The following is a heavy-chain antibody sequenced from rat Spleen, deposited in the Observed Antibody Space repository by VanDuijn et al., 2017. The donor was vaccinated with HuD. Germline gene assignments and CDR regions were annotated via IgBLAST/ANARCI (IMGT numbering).Heavy chain of an antibody. CDR1: GHSITTAYR. CDR3: ARYYSADYFDY. Sequence: EVQLQESGPGLVKPSQSLSLTCSVTGHSITTAYRWNWIRKFPGNKLEWLGYINSAGTTNYNPSLKSRISITRDTSKNQFFLQLNSVTTEDTATYYCARYYSADYFDYWGQGVMVTVSS. D-gene: IGHD1-1*01. V-gene: IGHV3-3*01. CDR2: INSAGTT. J-gene: IGHJ2*01.